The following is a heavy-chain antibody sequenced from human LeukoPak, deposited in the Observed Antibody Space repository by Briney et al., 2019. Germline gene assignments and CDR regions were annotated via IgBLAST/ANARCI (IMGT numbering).Heavy chain of an antibody. CDR2: MDPVGGGT. V-gene: IGHV1-2*02. J-gene: IGHJ5*02. D-gene: IGHD2-8*01. CDR3: ARGVGSSWFDP. CDR1: GYTFTAYY. Sequence: ASVKVSCKASGYTFTAYYIHWVRQAPGQGLEWMGWMDPVGGGTNYAQRFQGRVTMTRDSSISTAYIQLSSLRSDDTADTAVYYCARGVGSSWFDPWGQGTLVTVSS.